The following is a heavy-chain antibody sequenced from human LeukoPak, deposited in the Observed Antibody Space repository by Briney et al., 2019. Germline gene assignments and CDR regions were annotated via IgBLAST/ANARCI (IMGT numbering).Heavy chain of an antibody. CDR2: INSDGSST. Sequence: QPGGSLRLSCAASGFTFSSYWMHWVRQAPGKGLVWVSRINSDGSSTSYADSVKVRFTISRDNAKNTLYLQMNSLRAEDTAVYYCVSFTVVRGVTREGFDYWGQGTLVTVSS. CDR1: GFTFSSYW. D-gene: IGHD3-10*01. V-gene: IGHV3-74*01. J-gene: IGHJ4*02. CDR3: VSFTVVRGVTREGFDY.